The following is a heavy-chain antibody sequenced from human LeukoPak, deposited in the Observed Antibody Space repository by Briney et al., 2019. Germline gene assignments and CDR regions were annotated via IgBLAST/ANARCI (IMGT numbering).Heavy chain of an antibody. V-gene: IGHV3-30*18. J-gene: IGHJ4*02. CDR1: GFTFSNYW. CDR2: ISYDGSNK. Sequence: GGSLRLSCAASGFTFSNYWTNWVRQAPGKGLEWVAVISYDGSNKYYADSVKGRFTISRDNSKNTLYLQMNSLRAEDTAVYYCAKVMGDSLEQQLFDYWGQGTLVTVSS. CDR3: AKVMGDSLEQQLFDY. D-gene: IGHD6-13*01.